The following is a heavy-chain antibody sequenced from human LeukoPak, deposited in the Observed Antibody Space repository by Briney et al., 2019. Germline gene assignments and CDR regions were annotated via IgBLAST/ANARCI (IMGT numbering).Heavy chain of an antibody. CDR2: ISGSGGST. V-gene: IGHV3-23*01. Sequence: QSGGSLRLSCAASGFTFSSYAMSWVRQAPGKGLEWVSAISGSGGSTYYADSVKGRFTISRDNAKNSSYLQMSSLRAEDTAVYYCARASTTGYDYHMDVWGKGTAVTISS. D-gene: IGHD2-8*02. J-gene: IGHJ6*03. CDR1: GFTFSSYA. CDR3: ARASTTGYDYHMDV.